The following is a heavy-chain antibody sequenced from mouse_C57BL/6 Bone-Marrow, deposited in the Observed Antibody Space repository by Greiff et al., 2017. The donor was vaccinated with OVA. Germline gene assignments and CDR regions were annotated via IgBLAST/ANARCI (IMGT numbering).Heavy chain of an antibody. V-gene: IGHV1-15*01. D-gene: IGHD4-1*01. CDR2: IDPETGGN. CDR3: TRLGLHYFDY. Sequence: QVQLQQSGAELVRPGASVTLSCKASGYTFTDYEMHWVKQTPVHGLEWIGAIDPETGGNAYNQKFKGKAILTADKSSSTAYMELRSLTSEDSAVYYCTRLGLHYFDYWGQGTTLTVSS. J-gene: IGHJ2*01. CDR1: GYTFTDYE.